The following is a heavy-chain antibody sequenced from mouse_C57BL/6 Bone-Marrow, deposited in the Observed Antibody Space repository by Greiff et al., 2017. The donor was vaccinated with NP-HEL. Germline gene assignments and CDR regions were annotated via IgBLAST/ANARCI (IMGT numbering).Heavy chain of an antibody. D-gene: IGHD1-1*01. CDR3: ASGGYYYGSRFAY. V-gene: IGHV3-6*01. CDR2: ISYDGSN. J-gene: IGHJ3*01. Sequence: ESGPGLVKPSQSLSLTCSVTGYSITSGYYWNWIRQFPGNKLEWMGYISYDGSNNYNPSLKNRISITRDTSKNQFFLKLNSVTTEDTATYYCASGGYYYGSRFAYWGKGTLVTGSA. CDR1: GYSITSGYY.